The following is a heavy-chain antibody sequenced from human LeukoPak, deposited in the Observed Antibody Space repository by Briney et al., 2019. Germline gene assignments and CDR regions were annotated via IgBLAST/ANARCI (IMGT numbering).Heavy chain of an antibody. J-gene: IGHJ5*02. Sequence: GASVKVSCKASGYTFTGYYMHWVRQAPGQGLEWMGWINPNSGGTNYAQKFQGRVTMTRDTSISTAYMELSRLRSDDMAVYYCAREFDSSGYVWFDPWGQGTLVTVSS. CDR3: AREFDSSGYVWFDP. CDR1: GYTFTGYY. D-gene: IGHD3-22*01. CDR2: INPNSGGT. V-gene: IGHV1-2*02.